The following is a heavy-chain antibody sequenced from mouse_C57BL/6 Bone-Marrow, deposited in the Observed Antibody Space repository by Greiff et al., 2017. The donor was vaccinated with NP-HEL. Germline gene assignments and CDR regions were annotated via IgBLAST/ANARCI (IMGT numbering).Heavy chain of an antibody. CDR1: GYTFTDYY. CDR3: ARRAMDY. Sequence: EVKLVESGPVLVKPGASVKMSCKASGYTFTDYYMNWVKQSHGKSLEWIGVINPYNGGTSYNQKFKGKATLTVDKSSSTAYMELNSLTSEDSAVYYCARRAMDYWGQGTSVTVSS. V-gene: IGHV1-19*01. J-gene: IGHJ4*01. CDR2: INPYNGGT.